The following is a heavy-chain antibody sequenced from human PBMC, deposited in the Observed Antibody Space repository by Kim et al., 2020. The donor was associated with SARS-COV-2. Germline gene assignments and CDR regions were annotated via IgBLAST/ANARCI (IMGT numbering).Heavy chain of an antibody. D-gene: IGHD6-19*01. CDR2: ISGSGGST. CDR1: GFTFSSYA. J-gene: IGHJ4*02. CDR3: AKPPKREQVAGIDY. Sequence: GGSLRLSCAASGFTFSSYAMSWVRQAPGKGLEWVSAISGSGGSTYYADSVKGRFTISRDNSKNTLYLQMNSLRAEDTAVYYCAKPPKREQVAGIDYWGQGTLVTVSS. V-gene: IGHV3-23*01.